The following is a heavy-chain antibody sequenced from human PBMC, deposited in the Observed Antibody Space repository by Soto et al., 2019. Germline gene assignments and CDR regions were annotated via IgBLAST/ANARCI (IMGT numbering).Heavy chain of an antibody. D-gene: IGHD6-13*01. CDR1: RDTFSVDG. CDR3: ARVPRGAWYSQSMY. CDR2: ISAYNGNT. J-gene: IGHJ4*02. Sequence: ASIEVSCKTSRDTFSVDGSSWRRQAPGQVLEWMGWISAYNGNTNIAPKLQGRVTMTTDTSTSTAYMELRSLRSDDTAVYYCARVPRGAWYSQSMYWGQGRLVTVSS. V-gene: IGHV1-18*01.